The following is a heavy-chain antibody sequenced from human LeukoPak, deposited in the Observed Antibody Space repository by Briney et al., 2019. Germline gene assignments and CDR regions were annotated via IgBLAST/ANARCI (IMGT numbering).Heavy chain of an antibody. Sequence: KPGXSLLLSCAASGFTFSSYSMSWVRQAPGKGLVWFSSIISSSTYIYYADSVKRRFTISRHNAKNSLYLQMNSLRAEDTAVYYCVREAMVGTSDYWGQGTLVTVSS. J-gene: IGHJ4*02. CDR1: GFTFSSYS. CDR3: VREAMVGTSDY. D-gene: IGHD5-18*01. CDR2: IISSSTYI. V-gene: IGHV3-21*06.